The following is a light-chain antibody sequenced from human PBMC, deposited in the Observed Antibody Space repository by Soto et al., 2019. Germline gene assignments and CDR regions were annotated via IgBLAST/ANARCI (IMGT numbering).Light chain of an antibody. CDR2: GAS. V-gene: IGKV3-20*01. Sequence: ALTQSPGTLSSSPGERATLSCRASQAVSSNYLAWYHQKPGQAPRLLISGASGRATGVPDRFSGSGSGTDFTLTIDRLEPEDFAVYYCQQYGSSGTFGQGTKVDI. J-gene: IGKJ1*01. CDR3: QQYGSSGT. CDR1: QAVSSNY.